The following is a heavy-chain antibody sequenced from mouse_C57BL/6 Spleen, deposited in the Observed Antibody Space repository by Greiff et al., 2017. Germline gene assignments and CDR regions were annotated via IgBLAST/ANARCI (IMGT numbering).Heavy chain of an antibody. Sequence: VQRVESGAELARPGASVKLSCKASGYTFTSYGISWVKQRTGQGLEWIGEIYPRSGNTYYNEKFKGKATLTADKSSSTAYMELRSLTSEDSAVYFCARYHGSSPPYAMDYWGQGTSVTVSS. D-gene: IGHD1-1*01. CDR3: ARYHGSSPPYAMDY. V-gene: IGHV1-81*01. J-gene: IGHJ4*01. CDR1: GYTFTSYG. CDR2: IYPRSGNT.